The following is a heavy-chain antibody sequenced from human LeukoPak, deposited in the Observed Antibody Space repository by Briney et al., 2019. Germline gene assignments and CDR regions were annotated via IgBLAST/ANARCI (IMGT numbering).Heavy chain of an antibody. CDR3: ARETYYYYYYYMDV. J-gene: IGHJ6*03. Sequence: ASVKVSCKASGYTFTGYYMHWVRQAPGQGLEWMGWMNPNSGNTGYAQKFQGRVTMTRNTSTSTAYMELSSLTSEDTAVYYCARETYYYYYYYMDVWGKGTTVTISS. CDR2: MNPNSGNT. CDR1: GYTFTGYY. V-gene: IGHV1-8*02.